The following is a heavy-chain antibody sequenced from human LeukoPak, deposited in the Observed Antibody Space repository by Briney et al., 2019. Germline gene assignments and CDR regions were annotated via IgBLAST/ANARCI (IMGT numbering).Heavy chain of an antibody. CDR1: GFPVNKYE. D-gene: IGHD2-15*01. CDR2: VDAGATST. V-gene: IGHV3-48*03. CDR3: VRGRLLRSMKYFDC. J-gene: IGHJ4*02. Sequence: HPGGSLRLSCAASGFPVNKYEIHWVRQAPGKGLEWISYVDAGATSTNYADSVWGRFTLSRDNAQNSVHLQMSSLRDEDTAGYYCVRGRLLRSMKYFDCWGQGVQVTVS.